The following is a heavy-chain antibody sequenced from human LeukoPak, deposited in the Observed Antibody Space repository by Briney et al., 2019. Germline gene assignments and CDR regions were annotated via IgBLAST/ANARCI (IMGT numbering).Heavy chain of an antibody. CDR1: GFTFSSYG. CDR3: AKARIAAAGAYYYYYMDV. V-gene: IGHV3-30*18. D-gene: IGHD6-13*01. CDR2: ISYDGSNK. J-gene: IGHJ6*03. Sequence: GGSLRLSCAASGFTFSSYGMHWVRQAPGKGLEWVAVISYDGSNKYYADSVKGRFTISRDNSKNTLYLQMNSLRAEDTAVYYCAKARIAAAGAYYYYYMDVWGKGTTVTISS.